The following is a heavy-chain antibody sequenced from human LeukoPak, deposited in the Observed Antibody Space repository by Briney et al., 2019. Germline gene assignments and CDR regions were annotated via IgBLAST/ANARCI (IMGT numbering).Heavy chain of an antibody. CDR1: GFTFSTYW. V-gene: IGHV3-74*01. J-gene: IGHJ4*02. CDR2: ISSDGSRT. Sequence: GGSLRLSCAASGFTFSTYWIHWLRQSPEKGLVGVSRISSDGSRTTYADSVKGRFTISRDNAKNTVYLQMNSLRAEDTAVYYCGRDTGDGYNSYFDYWGQGTMVTVSA. D-gene: IGHD5-24*01. CDR3: GRDTGDGYNSYFDY.